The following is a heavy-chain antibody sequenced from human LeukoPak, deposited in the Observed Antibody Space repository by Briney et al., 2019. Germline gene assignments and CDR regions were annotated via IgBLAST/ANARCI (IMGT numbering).Heavy chain of an antibody. J-gene: IGHJ4*02. V-gene: IGHV1-24*01. Sequence: ASVKVSCKVSGYTLTELSMHWVRQAPGKGLEWKGGFDPEDGETIYAQKFQGRVTMTEDTSTDTAYMELSSLRSEDTAVYYCATMYYYDSSGYLVFVDYWGQGTLVTVSS. CDR1: GYTLTELS. CDR2: FDPEDGET. D-gene: IGHD3-22*01. CDR3: ATMYYYDSSGYLVFVDY.